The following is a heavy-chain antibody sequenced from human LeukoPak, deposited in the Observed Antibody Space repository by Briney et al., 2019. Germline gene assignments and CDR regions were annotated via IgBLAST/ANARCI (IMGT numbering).Heavy chain of an antibody. CDR3: ARDRYNWNYGAQDV. J-gene: IGHJ6*04. CDR2: INWNGGST. Sequence: PGGSLRLSCAASGFTFDDHGMSWVRQAPGKGLEWVSGINWNGGSTGYADSVKGRFTISRDNAKNSLYLQMNSLRAEDTALYYCARDRYNWNYGAQDVWGKGTTVTVSS. CDR1: GFTFDDHG. D-gene: IGHD1-7*01. V-gene: IGHV3-20*04.